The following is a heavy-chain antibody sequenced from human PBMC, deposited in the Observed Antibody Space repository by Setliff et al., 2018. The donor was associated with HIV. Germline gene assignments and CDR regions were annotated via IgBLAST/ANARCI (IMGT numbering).Heavy chain of an antibody. Sequence: PSETLSLTCTVSGDSINTHYWSWIRQPPGKGLEWIGCISPSGNTNFNPSLNSRVTISLDTSKNQFSLRLTSLTAADTAIYYCARSTVGAGASFPWGRGILVTVS. CDR1: GDSINTHY. J-gene: IGHJ5*02. V-gene: IGHV4-59*11. D-gene: IGHD1-26*01. CDR2: ISPSGNT. CDR3: ARSTVGAGASFP.